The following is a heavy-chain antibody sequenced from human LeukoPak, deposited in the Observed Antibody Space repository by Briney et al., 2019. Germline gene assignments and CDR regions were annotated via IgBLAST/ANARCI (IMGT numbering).Heavy chain of an antibody. Sequence: GGSLRLSCAASGFTFSSYWMHWVRQAPGKGLEWVSSISSSSSYIYYADSVKGRFTISRDNAKNSLYLQMNSLRAEDTAVYYCARVSYYYGSGSYRPTAVYYFDYWGQGTLVTVSS. D-gene: IGHD3-10*01. V-gene: IGHV3-21*01. CDR3: ARVSYYYGSGSYRPTAVYYFDY. CDR1: GFTFSSYW. J-gene: IGHJ4*02. CDR2: ISSSSSYI.